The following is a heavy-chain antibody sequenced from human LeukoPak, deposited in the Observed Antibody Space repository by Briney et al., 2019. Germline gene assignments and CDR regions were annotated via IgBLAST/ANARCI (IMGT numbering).Heavy chain of an antibody. J-gene: IGHJ6*03. Sequence: SETLSLTCTVSGGSISSGSYYWSWIRQPAGKGLEWIGRIYTSGSTNYNPSLKSRVTISVDTSKNQFSLKLSSVTAADTAVYYCARHVHGDYYYYYYMDVWGKGTTVTISS. CDR1: GGSISSGSYY. CDR2: IYTSGST. D-gene: IGHD4-17*01. CDR3: ARHVHGDYYYYYYMDV. V-gene: IGHV4-61*02.